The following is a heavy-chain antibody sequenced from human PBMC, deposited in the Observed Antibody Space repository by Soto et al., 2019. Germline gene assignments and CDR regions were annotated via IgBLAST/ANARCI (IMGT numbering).Heavy chain of an antibody. CDR1: GYTFTSYA. D-gene: IGHD6-19*01. CDR2: INAGNGNT. V-gene: IGHV1-3*01. Sequence: GASVKVSCKASGYTFTSYAMHWVRQAPGQRLEWMGWINAGNGNTKYSQKFQGRVTITRDTSASTAYMELSSLRSENTAVYYCVRGLILRYSSGWYLGYWGQGTLVTVSS. J-gene: IGHJ4*02. CDR3: VRGLILRYSSGWYLGY.